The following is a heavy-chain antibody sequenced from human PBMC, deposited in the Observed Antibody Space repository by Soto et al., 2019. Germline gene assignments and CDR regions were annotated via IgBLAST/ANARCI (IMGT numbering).Heavy chain of an antibody. D-gene: IGHD3-9*01. CDR1: GYSFTSYW. CDR3: VSHRNYDILTGHPDY. Sequence: EVQLVQSGAEVKKPGESLKISCKGSGYSFTSYWIGWVRQMPGKGLEWMGIIYPGDSDTRYSPSFPGQVTISADKSIRTAYLQWSSLKASDTAVYYCVSHRNYDILTGHPDYWGQGTLVTVSS. J-gene: IGHJ4*02. CDR2: IYPGDSDT. V-gene: IGHV5-51*03.